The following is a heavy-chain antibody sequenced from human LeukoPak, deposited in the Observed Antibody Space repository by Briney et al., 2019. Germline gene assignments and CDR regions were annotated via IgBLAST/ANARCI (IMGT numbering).Heavy chain of an antibody. CDR1: GFTFSSYA. V-gene: IGHV3-30*04. CDR3: ARLYGSGTTRFDY. Sequence: GGSLRLSCAASGFTFSSYAMHWARQAPGKGLEWVAVISYDGSNKYYADSVKGRFTISRDNSKNTLYLQMNSLRAEDTAVYYCARLYGSGTTRFDYWGQGTLVTVSS. J-gene: IGHJ4*02. CDR2: ISYDGSNK. D-gene: IGHD3-10*01.